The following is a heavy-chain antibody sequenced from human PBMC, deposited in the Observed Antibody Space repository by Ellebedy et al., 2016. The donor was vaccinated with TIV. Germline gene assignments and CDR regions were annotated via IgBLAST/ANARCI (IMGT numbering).Heavy chain of an antibody. CDR3: ATDGSYGDYRSPTHAFEM. CDR1: GFSFRSYW. D-gene: IGHD4-17*01. V-gene: IGHV3-7*01. Sequence: GGSLRLSCGASGFSFRSYWMTWVRQPPGKGLEWVAKINQDGSDTYYVDSVRGRFTIARDNAKNSLYLQMNSLRAEDTSVYYCATDGSYGDYRSPTHAFEMWGQGTMVTVSS. J-gene: IGHJ3*02. CDR2: INQDGSDT.